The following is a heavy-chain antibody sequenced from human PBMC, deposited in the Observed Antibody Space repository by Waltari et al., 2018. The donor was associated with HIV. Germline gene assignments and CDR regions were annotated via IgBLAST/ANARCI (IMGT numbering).Heavy chain of an antibody. J-gene: IGHJ4*02. CDR2: IYYTGTT. CDR3: AREGLRGNTYGQFDS. V-gene: IGHV4-59*01. CDR1: GGPISAFY. D-gene: IGHD5-18*01. Sequence: QVQLQESGPGLVEPSETLSLTCPVSGGPISAFYWSWIRQPPGRGLEWIGYIYYTGTTTYNPSLKGRVTMSVDTSKNQFSLKLSSVTAADTAVYYCAREGLRGNTYGQFDSWGQGTLVTVSS.